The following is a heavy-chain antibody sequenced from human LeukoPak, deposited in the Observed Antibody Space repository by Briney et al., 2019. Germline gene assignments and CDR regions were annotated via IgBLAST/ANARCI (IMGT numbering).Heavy chain of an antibody. V-gene: IGHV1-2*02. Sequence: ASVKVSCKASGYTFTGYYLHWVRQAPGQGLEWMGWINPNSGNTNYAQKFQGRVTMTRDTSISTAYMELSRLRSDDTAVFYCARGDSSPYYYFDYWGQGTLVTVSS. CDR2: INPNSGNT. CDR1: GYTFTGYY. D-gene: IGHD3-22*01. CDR3: ARGDSSPYYYFDY. J-gene: IGHJ4*02.